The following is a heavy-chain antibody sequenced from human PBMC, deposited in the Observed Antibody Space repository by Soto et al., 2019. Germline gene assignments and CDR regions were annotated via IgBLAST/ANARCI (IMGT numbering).Heavy chain of an antibody. Sequence: GGSLRLSCAASGFSFSSFAMSWVRQAPGKGLEWVSVISDRDGSTYFADSVKGLFTISRDDSKSTLYLLMNGLRGDDTALYYCAKAISDYYAPSDYWGQGTQVTVSS. J-gene: IGHJ4*02. CDR2: ISDRDGST. CDR1: GFSFSSFA. D-gene: IGHD3-22*01. CDR3: AKAISDYYAPSDY. V-gene: IGHV3-23*01.